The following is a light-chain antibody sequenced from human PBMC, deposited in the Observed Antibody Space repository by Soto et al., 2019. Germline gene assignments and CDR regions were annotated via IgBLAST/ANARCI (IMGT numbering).Light chain of an antibody. CDR3: HHYGRSPIFT. CDR2: AAS. Sequence: EVVLTQSPGPLSLSAGERATLSCRSSQIVANNHLAWYQQIPGQAPRLLIYAASTRAAGIPDRFSGSGSGTDFTLTISRLEPEDFGVFFCHHYGRSPIFTFGPGTTVDMK. J-gene: IGKJ3*01. V-gene: IGKV3-20*01. CDR1: QIVANNH.